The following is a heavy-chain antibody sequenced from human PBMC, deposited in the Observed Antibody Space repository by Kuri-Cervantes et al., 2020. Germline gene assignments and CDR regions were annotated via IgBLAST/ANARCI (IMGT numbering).Heavy chain of an antibody. J-gene: IGHJ6*02. CDR1: GYTFTSYY. CDR3: ASGVGELGYYGMDV. CDR2: INPSGGGT. Sequence: ASVKVSCKASGYTFTSYYTHWVRQAPGQGLEWMGIINPSGGGTSYAQKFQGRVTMTRDTSTSTVYMELSSLRSDDTAVYYCASGVGELGYYGMDVWGQGTTVTVSS. D-gene: IGHD3-10*01. V-gene: IGHV1-46*01.